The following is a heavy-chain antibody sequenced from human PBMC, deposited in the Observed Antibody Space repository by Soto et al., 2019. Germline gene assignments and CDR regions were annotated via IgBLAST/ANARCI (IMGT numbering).Heavy chain of an antibody. CDR2: IIPIFGTA. D-gene: IGHD3-10*01. Sequence: QVLLVQSGAEVKKPGSSVKVSCKASGGTFSSYAISWVRQAPGQGLEWMGGIIPIFGTANYAQKFQGRVTITADESTSTAYMELSSLRSEDTAVYYCARDLFFYGSGSGHYYYYYGMDVWGQGTTVTVSS. V-gene: IGHV1-69*01. CDR1: GGTFSSYA. J-gene: IGHJ6*02. CDR3: ARDLFFYGSGSGHYYYYYGMDV.